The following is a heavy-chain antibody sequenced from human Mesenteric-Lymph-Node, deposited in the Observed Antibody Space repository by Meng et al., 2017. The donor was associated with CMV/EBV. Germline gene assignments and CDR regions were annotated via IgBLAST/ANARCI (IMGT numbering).Heavy chain of an antibody. CDR3: ARDTRGLRYSSGWGPFDY. Sequence: SLKISCAASGFTFDDYAMHWVRQAPGKGLEWVSGISWNSGSIGYADSVKGRFTISRDNAKNSLYLQMNSLRAEDTAVYYCARDTRGLRYSSGWGPFDYWGQGTLVTVSS. D-gene: IGHD6-19*01. J-gene: IGHJ4*02. V-gene: IGHV3-9*01. CDR2: ISWNSGSI. CDR1: GFTFDDYA.